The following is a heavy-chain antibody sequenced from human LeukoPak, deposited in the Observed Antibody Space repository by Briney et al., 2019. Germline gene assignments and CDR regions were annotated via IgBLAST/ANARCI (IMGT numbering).Heavy chain of an antibody. D-gene: IGHD4-11*01. J-gene: IGHJ1*01. V-gene: IGHV1-18*01. CDR3: ARDKAVTTELTQYFQH. CDR2: ISAYNGYT. Sequence: ASVKVSCKTSGYTFTNYGVSWVRQAPGQGLEWMGWISAYNGYTNYAQKLQVRVTMTTDASTSTAYMELRSLTSDDTAVYYCARDKAVTTELTQYFQHWGQGTLVTVSS. CDR1: GYTFTNYG.